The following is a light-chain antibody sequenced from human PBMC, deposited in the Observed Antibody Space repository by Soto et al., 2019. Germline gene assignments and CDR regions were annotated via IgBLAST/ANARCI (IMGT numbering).Light chain of an antibody. CDR1: QGISNY. Sequence: DIQMTQSPSSLSASVGDRVTITCRASQGISNYLAWYQQKPGKVPKLLIYAASTLQSGVPSRFSGSGSGTDLTLTISSLQPEDVATYYCQKYNSALGGFTFGPGTKVDIK. J-gene: IGKJ3*01. CDR2: AAS. CDR3: QKYNSALGGFT. V-gene: IGKV1-27*01.